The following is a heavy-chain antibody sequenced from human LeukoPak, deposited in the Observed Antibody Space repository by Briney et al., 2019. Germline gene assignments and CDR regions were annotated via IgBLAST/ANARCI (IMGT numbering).Heavy chain of an antibody. J-gene: IGHJ4*02. CDR2: ISASGGST. Sequence: GASVKVSCKASGGTFSSYAISWVRQAPGKGLEWVSAISASGGSTYYADSVEGRFTISRDNSKNTLYLQMNSLRAEDTAVYYCTKGMAAPDYWGQGTLVTVSS. CDR3: TKGMAAPDY. CDR1: GGTFSSYA. V-gene: IGHV3-23*01. D-gene: IGHD2-8*01.